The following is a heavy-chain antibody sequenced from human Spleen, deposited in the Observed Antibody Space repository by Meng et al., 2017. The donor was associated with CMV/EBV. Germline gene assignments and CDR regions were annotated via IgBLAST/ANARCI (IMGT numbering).Heavy chain of an antibody. CDR3: AKDPNPFWSGYYGAYYFHY. D-gene: IGHD3-3*01. CDR1: GFTFSSYA. V-gene: IGHV3-9*01. Sequence: SLKISCAASGFTFSSYAVSWVRQAPGKGLEWVSSISWNSGSIGYADSVKGRFTISRDNAKNSLYLQMNSLRAEDTALYYCAKDPNPFWSGYYGAYYFHYWGQGTLVTVSS. J-gene: IGHJ4*02. CDR2: ISWNSGSI.